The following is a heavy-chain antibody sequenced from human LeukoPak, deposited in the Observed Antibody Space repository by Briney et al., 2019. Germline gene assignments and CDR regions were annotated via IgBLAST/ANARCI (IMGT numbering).Heavy chain of an antibody. CDR1: GGSISSGGYF. D-gene: IGHD4-11*01. Sequence: SQTLSLTCTVSGGSISSGGYFWSWIRQHPGKGLEWIGYIYYTGTTNYNPSLKSRVTMSLDTSKSQFSLKLSSVTAADTAVYYCACRHLSNGAFDYWGQGTLVTVSS. J-gene: IGHJ4*02. V-gene: IGHV4-31*03. CDR2: IYYTGTT. CDR3: ACRHLSNGAFDY.